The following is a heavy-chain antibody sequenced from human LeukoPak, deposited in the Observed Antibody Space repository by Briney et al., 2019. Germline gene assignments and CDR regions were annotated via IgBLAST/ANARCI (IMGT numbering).Heavy chain of an antibody. J-gene: IGHJ4*02. CDR2: IIGSGDST. CDR1: GFTFSTYA. D-gene: IGHD6-13*01. CDR3: AKHLSSSSRYYYDS. Sequence: GGSLRLSCATSGFTFSTYAMSWVRQAPGKGLEWLSTIIGSGDSTFYADSVKGRFTISRDNSKNTLYLQLNSLRAEDTAFYYCAKHLSSSSRYYYDSWGQGTLVTVSS. V-gene: IGHV3-23*01.